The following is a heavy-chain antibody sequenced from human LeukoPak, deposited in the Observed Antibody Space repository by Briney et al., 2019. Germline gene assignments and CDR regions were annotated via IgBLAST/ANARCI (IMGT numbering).Heavy chain of an antibody. D-gene: IGHD2-2*01. CDR2: INSDGSWT. J-gene: IGHJ4*02. V-gene: IGHV3-74*01. CDR1: GNYW. Sequence: GGSLRLSCAASGNYWMHSVRQAPGKGLVWVSHINSDGSWTSYADSVKGRFTISKDNAKNTVYLQMNNLRAEDTAAYYCVSFYETYWGRGTLVTVSS. CDR3: VSFYETY.